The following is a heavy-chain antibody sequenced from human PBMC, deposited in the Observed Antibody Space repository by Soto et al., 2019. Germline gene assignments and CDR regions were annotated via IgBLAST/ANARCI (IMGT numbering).Heavy chain of an antibody. Sequence: EVQLVESGGGLVQPGRSLRLSCAASGFTFDDYAMHWVRQVPGKGLQWVSGLSWNGVTIGYAASVKGRFTIYRDNAKKSRYLQMNGVRPDDTALYYCAASRAYDSSDYSGFHYGMDVWGLGTTVTVS. V-gene: IGHV3-9*01. J-gene: IGHJ6*02. CDR3: AASRAYDSSDYSGFHYGMDV. D-gene: IGHD3-22*01. CDR2: LSWNGVTI. CDR1: GFTFDDYA.